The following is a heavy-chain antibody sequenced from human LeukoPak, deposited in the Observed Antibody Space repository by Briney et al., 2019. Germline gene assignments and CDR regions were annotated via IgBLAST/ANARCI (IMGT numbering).Heavy chain of an antibody. J-gene: IGHJ5*02. CDR1: GYTFTGYY. V-gene: IGHV1-18*04. D-gene: IGHD3-3*01. Sequence: ASVKVSCKASGYTFTGYYMHWVRQAPGQGLEWMGWISICNGNTDYAQKLRGRVTMTTDTSASTAYLELRGLRSDDTAVYYCARITYDFWSGYYMPDDPWGQGTLVTVSS. CDR2: ISICNGNT. CDR3: ARITYDFWSGYYMPDDP.